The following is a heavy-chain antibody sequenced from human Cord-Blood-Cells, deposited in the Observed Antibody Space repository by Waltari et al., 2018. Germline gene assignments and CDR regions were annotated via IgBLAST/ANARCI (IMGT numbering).Heavy chain of an antibody. CDR2: IIPIRGIA. CDR3: ARVNGDYNWFDP. J-gene: IGHJ5*02. CDR1: GGTFSSYT. D-gene: IGHD4-17*01. Sequence: QVQLVQSGAEVKKPGSSVKVSCKASGGTFSSYTISWVRQAPGQGLEWMGRIIPIRGIANYAQKVQGRVTITADKSTSTAYMEVSSLRSEDTAVYYCARVNGDYNWFDPWGQGTLVTVSS. V-gene: IGHV1-69*02.